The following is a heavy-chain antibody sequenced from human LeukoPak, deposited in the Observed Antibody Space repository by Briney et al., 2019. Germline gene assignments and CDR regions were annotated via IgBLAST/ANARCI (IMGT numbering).Heavy chain of an antibody. D-gene: IGHD6-19*01. CDR1: GYTFTGYY. Sequence: GASEKVSCKASGYTFTGYYMHWVRQAPGQGLEWMGWINPNSGGTNYAQKFQGRVTMTRDTSITTAYMELSRLRSDDTAVYYCAREEGSGCYDSWGQGTRLTVSS. CDR2: INPNSGGT. CDR3: AREEGSGCYDS. J-gene: IGHJ4*02. V-gene: IGHV1-2*02.